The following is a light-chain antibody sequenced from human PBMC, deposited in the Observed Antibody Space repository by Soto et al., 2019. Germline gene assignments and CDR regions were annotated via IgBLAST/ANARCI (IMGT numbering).Light chain of an antibody. J-gene: IGKJ1*01. CDR2: DAS. Sequence: DIQKNNSPSSLSASVRDRGTITCRASQSISSWLAWYQQKPGKAPKLLIYDASSLESGVPSRFSGSGSGTEFTLTISSLQPDDLASYYCQQYNSYSGTFGQGTKVDI. CDR3: QQYNSYSGT. CDR1: QSISSW. V-gene: IGKV1-5*01.